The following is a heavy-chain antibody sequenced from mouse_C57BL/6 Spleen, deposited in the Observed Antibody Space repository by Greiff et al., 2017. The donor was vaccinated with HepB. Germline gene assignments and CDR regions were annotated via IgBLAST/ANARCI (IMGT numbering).Heavy chain of an antibody. CDR3: ARCDGSSSYWYFDV. CDR1: GYTFTSYW. Sequence: QVQLQQPGAELVRPGSSVKLSCKASGYTFTSYWMHWVKQRPIQGLEWIGNIDPSDSETHYNQKFKDKATLTVDKSSSTAYMQLSSLTSEDSAVYYCARCDGSSSYWYFDVWGTGTTVTFSS. J-gene: IGHJ1*03. V-gene: IGHV1-52*01. D-gene: IGHD1-1*01. CDR2: IDPSDSET.